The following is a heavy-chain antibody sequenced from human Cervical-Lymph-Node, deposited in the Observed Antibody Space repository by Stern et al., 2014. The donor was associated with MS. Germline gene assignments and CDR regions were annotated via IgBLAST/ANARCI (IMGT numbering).Heavy chain of an antibody. CDR1: GFSLSTSGMC. Sequence: QITLKESGPALVKPTQTLTLTCTFSGFSLSTSGMCVSWIRQPPGKALEWLALIDWDDDKYYSTSLKTRLTISKDTSKNQVVFQMTTMDPVNTATYYGPRTRAGGGHYLDYWGQGTLVTVSS. V-gene: IGHV2-70*01. CDR2: IDWDDDK. D-gene: IGHD3-16*01. J-gene: IGHJ4*02. CDR3: PRTRAGGGHYLDY.